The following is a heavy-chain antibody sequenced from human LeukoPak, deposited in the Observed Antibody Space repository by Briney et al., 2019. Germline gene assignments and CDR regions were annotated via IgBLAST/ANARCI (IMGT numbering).Heavy chain of an antibody. J-gene: IGHJ4*02. V-gene: IGHV3-23*01. D-gene: IGHD4-23*01. CDR3: VGAYGGNTHFDY. Sequence: GGSLRLSCAASGFTFSSYAMSWVRQAPGKGLEWVSAISGSGGSTYYADSVKGRFTISRENAKNSLYLQMNSLRAGDTAVYYCVGAYGGNTHFDYWGQGTLVTVSS. CDR1: GFTFSSYA. CDR2: ISGSGGST.